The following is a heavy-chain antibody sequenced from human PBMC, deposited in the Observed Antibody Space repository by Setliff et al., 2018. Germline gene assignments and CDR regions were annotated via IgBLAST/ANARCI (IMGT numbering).Heavy chain of an antibody. V-gene: IGHV1-24*01. Sequence: ASVKVSCKVSGYRLIEVSMHWVRQAPGKGLEWMGGFDPEDEETVYAQKFQGRVTMTEDTSTDTAYMELSSLRFEDTAVYYCARERAGGRGFTFGAIYYYYGMDVWGQGTTVTVSS. D-gene: IGHD3-16*01. CDR3: ARERAGGRGFTFGAIYYYYGMDV. J-gene: IGHJ6*02. CDR1: GYRLIEVS. CDR2: FDPEDEET.